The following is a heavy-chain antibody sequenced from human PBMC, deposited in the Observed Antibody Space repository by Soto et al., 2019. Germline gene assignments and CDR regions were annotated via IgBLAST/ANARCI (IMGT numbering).Heavy chain of an antibody. Sequence: EVQLVESGGGLVQPGGSLRLSCAASGFSISSYWMNWVRQAPGKGLEWVAIIRKDGREKYYVDSVKGRFTISRDNAKNSLYLQMNSPRDDDTAVYYCAGGSGWLSDYWGRGPLVTVSS. D-gene: IGHD6-19*01. CDR3: AGGSGWLSDY. V-gene: IGHV3-7*03. J-gene: IGHJ4*02. CDR2: IRKDGREK. CDR1: GFSISSYW.